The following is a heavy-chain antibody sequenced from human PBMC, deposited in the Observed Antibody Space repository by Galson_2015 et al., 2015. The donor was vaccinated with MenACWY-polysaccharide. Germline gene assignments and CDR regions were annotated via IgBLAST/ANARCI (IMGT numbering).Heavy chain of an antibody. D-gene: IGHD5-18*01. CDR2: IKKDGGGK. CDR1: GFPFCSYW. Sequence: LRLSCAASGFPFCSYWMTWVRQAPGKGREGVANIKKDGGGKYYVDAVMDRFTISRDNSKNSLYLQMHSLIAEDTAVYSCARDEHGRGVETTISRKNDAFDIWGQGTMVTVSS. V-gene: IGHV3-7*01. J-gene: IGHJ3*02. CDR3: ARDEHGRGVETTISRKNDAFDI.